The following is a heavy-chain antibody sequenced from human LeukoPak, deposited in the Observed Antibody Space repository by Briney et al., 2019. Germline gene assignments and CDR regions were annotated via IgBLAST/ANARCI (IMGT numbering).Heavy chain of an antibody. V-gene: IGHV3-23*01. CDR2: ISGSGGST. CDR3: AKEWISSYGLGSSNPVDY. D-gene: IGHD3-10*01. CDR1: GFTFSSYA. J-gene: IGHJ4*02. Sequence: GGSLRLSCAASGFTFSSYAMSWVRQAPGKGLEWVSAISGSGGSTYYADSVKGRFTISRDNSKNTLYLQMNSLRAEDTAVYYCAKEWISSYGLGSSNPVDYWGQGTLVTVSS.